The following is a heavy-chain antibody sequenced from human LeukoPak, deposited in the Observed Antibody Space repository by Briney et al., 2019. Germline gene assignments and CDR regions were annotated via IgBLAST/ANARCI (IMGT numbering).Heavy chain of an antibody. Sequence: GGSLRLSCAASGFTFSSYSMNWVRQAPGKGLEWVSSISSSSSYIYYAGSVKGRFTISRDNAKNSLYLQMNSLRAEDTAVYYCARDPVTTYSDGMDVWGQGTTVTVSS. D-gene: IGHD4-17*01. CDR3: ARDPVTTYSDGMDV. J-gene: IGHJ6*02. CDR2: ISSSSSYI. CDR1: GFTFSSYS. V-gene: IGHV3-21*01.